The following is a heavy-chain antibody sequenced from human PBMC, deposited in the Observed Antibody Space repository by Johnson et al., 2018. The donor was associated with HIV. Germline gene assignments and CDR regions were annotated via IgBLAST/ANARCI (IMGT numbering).Heavy chain of an antibody. CDR3: ARVVQYYDSSGYSTRGGDGLDI. J-gene: IGHJ3*02. CDR2: INWNGGST. Sequence: VQLVESGGAVVRPGGSLRLSCTASGFTFDDYGMNWVRQVPGQGLEWVSGINWNGGSTSYADSVKGRFTISRDNANNSLYLQMNSLRAEDTALYYCARVVQYYDSSGYSTRGGDGLDIWGQGTVVTVSS. D-gene: IGHD3-22*01. V-gene: IGHV3-20*04. CDR1: GFTFDDYG.